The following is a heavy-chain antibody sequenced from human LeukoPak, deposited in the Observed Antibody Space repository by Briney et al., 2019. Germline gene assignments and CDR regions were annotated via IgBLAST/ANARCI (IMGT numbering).Heavy chain of an antibody. CDR3: ATGERTVDGDFFDY. CDR1: GYTLTELS. J-gene: IGHJ4*02. Sequence: ASVKVSCKVSGYTLTELSMHWVRQAPGKGLEWMGGFDPEDGETIYAQKFQGRVTMTEDTSTDTAYMELSSLRSEDTAVYYCATGERTVDGDFFDYWGQGTLVTVSS. D-gene: IGHD4-17*01. CDR2: FDPEDGET. V-gene: IGHV1-24*01.